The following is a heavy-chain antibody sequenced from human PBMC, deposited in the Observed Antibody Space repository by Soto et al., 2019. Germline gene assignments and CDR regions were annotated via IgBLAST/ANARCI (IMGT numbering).Heavy chain of an antibody. V-gene: IGHV4-30-4*01. D-gene: IGHD2-2*02. CDR3: AREHDPHCSGPRCYMEAMDV. Sequence: QVQLQGSGPGLVKPSRTLSLTCTVSGGSIDRGDYYWTWIRQPPGKGLEWLGHIHYSGRAQYKSSLKSRITISVDTSKNDFSLKLNSVTAADTAVYYCAREHDPHCSGPRCYMEAMDVWGQGTTVTVSS. J-gene: IGHJ6*02. CDR2: IHYSGRA. CDR1: GGSIDRGDYY.